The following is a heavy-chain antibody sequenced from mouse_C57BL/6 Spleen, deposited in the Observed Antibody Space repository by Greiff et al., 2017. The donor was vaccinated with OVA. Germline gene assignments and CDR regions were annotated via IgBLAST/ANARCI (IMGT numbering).Heavy chain of an antibody. J-gene: IGHJ2*01. CDR2: IDPSDSET. CDR3: ARRGIITTVVAPFDY. D-gene: IGHD1-1*01. CDR1: GYTFTSYW. V-gene: IGHV1-52*01. Sequence: VQLQQPGAELVRPGSSVKLSCKASGYTFTSYWMHWVKQRPIQGLEWIGNIDPSDSETHYNQKFKDKATLTVDKSSSTAYMQLSSLTSEDSAVYYCARRGIITTVVAPFDYWGQGTTLTVSS.